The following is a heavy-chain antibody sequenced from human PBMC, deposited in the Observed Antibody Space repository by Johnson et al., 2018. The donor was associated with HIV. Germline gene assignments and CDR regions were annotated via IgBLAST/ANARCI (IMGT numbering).Heavy chain of an antibody. D-gene: IGHD5-24*01. J-gene: IGHJ3*02. CDR1: GFTVISNY. CDR2: ISGSGGSTI. CDR3: ARACRDGYTCDVYDI. V-gene: IGHV3-11*04. Sequence: QVQLVESGGGLVQPGGSLRLSCAASGFTVISNYMSWVRQAPGKGLEWVSVISGSGGSTIYYADSVKGRFTIPRDNAKNSLYLQMNSLRAEDTAIYYCARACRDGYTCDVYDIWGQGTMVTVSS.